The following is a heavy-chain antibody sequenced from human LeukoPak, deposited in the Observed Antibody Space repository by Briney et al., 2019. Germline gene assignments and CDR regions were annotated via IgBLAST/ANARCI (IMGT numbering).Heavy chain of an antibody. J-gene: IGHJ3*02. V-gene: IGHV1-69*13. D-gene: IGHD1-26*01. CDR1: GYTFTSYG. Sequence: GASVNVSCKASGYTFTSYGISWVRQAPGQGLEWMGGIIPIFGTANYAQKFQGRVTITADESTSTAYMELSSLRSEDTAVYYCATPGGYSGSYLNLEYAFDIWGQGTMVTVSS. CDR3: ATPGGYSGSYLNLEYAFDI. CDR2: IIPIFGTA.